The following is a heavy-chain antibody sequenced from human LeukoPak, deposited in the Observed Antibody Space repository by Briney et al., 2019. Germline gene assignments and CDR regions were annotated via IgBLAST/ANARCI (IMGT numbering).Heavy chain of an antibody. CDR3: ARGKGYDSSGYYY. J-gene: IGHJ4*02. CDR2: IWYDGSNK. CDR1: GFTFSSYG. Sequence: GGSLRLSCAASGFTFSSYGMHWVRQAPGKGLEWVAVIWYDGSNKYYADSVKGRFTISRDNSKNTLYLQMNSLRAEDTAVYYCARGKGYDSSGYYYWGQGTLVTVSS. D-gene: IGHD3-22*01. V-gene: IGHV3-33*01.